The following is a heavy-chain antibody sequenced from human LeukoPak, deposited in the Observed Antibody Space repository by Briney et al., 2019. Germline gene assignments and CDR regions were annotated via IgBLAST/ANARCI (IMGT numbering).Heavy chain of an antibody. V-gene: IGHV3-30*02. CDR2: IRSDGSDK. CDR1: GFTLRGYG. J-gene: IGHJ4*02. Sequence: GGSLRLSCAASGFTLRGYGMHWVRQAPGKGLEWVAFIRSDGSDKSYADSVKGRFTISRDNAKSTVYLQMNSLRAEDTAVYYCARDYYYSVDYWGQATLVTVSS. CDR3: ARDYYYSVDY. D-gene: IGHD3-22*01.